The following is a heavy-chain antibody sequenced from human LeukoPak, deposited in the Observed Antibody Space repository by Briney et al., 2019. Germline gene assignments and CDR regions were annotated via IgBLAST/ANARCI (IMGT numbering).Heavy chain of an antibody. D-gene: IGHD5-24*01. V-gene: IGHV3-23*01. CDR1: GFTFSSYA. J-gene: IGHJ5*02. CDR2: ISGSGGST. CDR3: AKERDNYPNNWFDP. Sequence: PGGSLRLSCAASGFTFSSYAMSWVRQAPGKGLEWVSAISGSGGSTYYADSVKGRFTISRDNSRDTLYLQMNSLRGDDTAVYYCAKERDNYPNNWFDPWGQGTLVTVSS.